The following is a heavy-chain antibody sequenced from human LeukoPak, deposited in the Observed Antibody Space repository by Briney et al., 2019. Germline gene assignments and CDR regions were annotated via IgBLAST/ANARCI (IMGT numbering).Heavy chain of an antibody. J-gene: IGHJ1*01. CDR3: ATDLRYYDSSGPVNFAS. V-gene: IGHV3-48*01. Sequence: GGSLRLSCAASGFTFSSYSMNWVRQAPGKGLEWVSYISSSSSSIYYADSGKGRFTISRGNAKNSLYLQMNSLRAEDTAVYYCATDLRYYDSSGPVNFASWGQGTLVTVSS. D-gene: IGHD3-22*01. CDR1: GFTFSSYS. CDR2: ISSSSSSI.